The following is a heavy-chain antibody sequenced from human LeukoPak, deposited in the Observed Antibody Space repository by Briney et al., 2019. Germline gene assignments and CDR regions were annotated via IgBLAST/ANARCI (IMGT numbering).Heavy chain of an antibody. V-gene: IGHV1-18*01. D-gene: IGHD6-6*01. J-gene: IGHJ5*02. CDR2: IRAYNGNT. CDR1: GYTFTTYG. CDR3: ARDLIAVRPGWFDP. Sequence: ASVKVSCKASGYTFTTYGISWVRQAPGPNLEWMGWIRAYNGNTNYAQKFQGRVTMTTDTSTSTAYMELRSLRSDDTALYYCARDLIAVRPGWFDPWGQGTLVTVSS.